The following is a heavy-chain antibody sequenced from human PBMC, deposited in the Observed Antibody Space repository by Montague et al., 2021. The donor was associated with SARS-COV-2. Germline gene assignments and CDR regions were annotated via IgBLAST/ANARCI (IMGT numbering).Heavy chain of an antibody. D-gene: IGHD3-16*02. CDR3: ARDLNDYVWGSYRYFDY. V-gene: IGHV3-21*01. CDR1: GFTFSSYS. Sequence: SLRLSCAASGFTFSSYSMNWVRQAPGKGLEWVSSISSSSSYIYYADSVKGRFTISRDNAKNSLYLRMNRLRAEDTAVYYCARDLNDYVWGSYRYFDYWGQGTLVTVSS. CDR2: ISSSSSYI. J-gene: IGHJ4*02.